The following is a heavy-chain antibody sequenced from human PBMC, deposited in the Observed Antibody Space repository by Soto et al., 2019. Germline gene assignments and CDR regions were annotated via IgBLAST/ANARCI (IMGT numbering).Heavy chain of an antibody. D-gene: IGHD2-2*01. CDR2: ISGSGGST. CDR3: AKDLGWESDCTSCYPSNDAFDI. V-gene: IGHV3-23*01. Sequence: GGSLRLSCAASGFTFSSYAMSWVRQAPGKGLEWVSAISGSGGSTYYADSVKGRFTISRDNSKNTLYLQMNSLRAEDTAVYYCAKDLGWESDCTSCYPSNDAFDIWGQGTMVTVSS. CDR1: GFTFSSYA. J-gene: IGHJ3*02.